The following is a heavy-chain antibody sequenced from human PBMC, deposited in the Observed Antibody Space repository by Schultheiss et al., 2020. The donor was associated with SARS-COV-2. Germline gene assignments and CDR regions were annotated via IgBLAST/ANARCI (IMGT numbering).Heavy chain of an antibody. CDR2: IYHSGST. J-gene: IGHJ1*01. D-gene: IGHD3-22*01. CDR1: GYSISSGYY. V-gene: IGHV4-38-2*02. Sequence: SETLSLTCTVSGYSISSGYYWGWIRQSPGKGLEWIGSIYHSGSTYYNPSLKSRVTISVDTSKNQFSLKLSSVTAADTAVYYCARGGHYYDSSGYYYQHWGQGTLVTVSS. CDR3: ARGGHYYDSSGYYYQH.